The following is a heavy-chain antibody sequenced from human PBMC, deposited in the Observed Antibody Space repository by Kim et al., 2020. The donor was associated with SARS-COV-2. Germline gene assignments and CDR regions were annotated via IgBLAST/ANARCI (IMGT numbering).Heavy chain of an antibody. V-gene: IGHV3-73*01. CDR2: IRSKANTYAT. J-gene: IGHJ3*02. CDR1: GFTFSDSA. Sequence: GGSLRLSCAASGFTFSDSAIHWVRQASGKGLEWVGRIRSKANTYATAYTASVKGRFTISRDASKNTAYLQMNSLETEDTAVYFCTRVPGTPLAFWDAFD. D-gene: IGHD1-1*01. CDR3: TRVPGTPLAFWDAFD.